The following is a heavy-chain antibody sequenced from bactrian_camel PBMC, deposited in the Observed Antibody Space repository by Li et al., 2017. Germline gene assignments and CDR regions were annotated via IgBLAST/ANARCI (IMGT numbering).Heavy chain of an antibody. CDR1: IASTYC. Sequence: HVQLVESGGGSVQAGGSLKLSCTGYIASTYCVGWFRQAPGKEREVVAVIYTPKGTTYYDDSVKGRFTISRDNAKNTVYLQMNSLKSEDTALYYCVTGKRPYGGGPYDYWGQGTQVTVS. D-gene: IGHD6*01. CDR3: VTGKRPYGGGPYDY. CDR2: IYTPKGTT. J-gene: IGHJ4*01. V-gene: IGHV3S54*01.